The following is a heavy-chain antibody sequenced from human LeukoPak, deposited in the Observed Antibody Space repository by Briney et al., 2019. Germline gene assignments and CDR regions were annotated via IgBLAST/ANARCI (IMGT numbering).Heavy chain of an antibody. V-gene: IGHV4-61*02. D-gene: IGHD2-2*02. CDR3: ARAYCSSTSCYTYYFDY. CDR2: IYISGST. CDR1: GGSISSGSYY. Sequence: SETLSLTCTLSGGSISSGSYYWSWIRQPAGKGLEWIGRIYISGSTNYNPSLKSRVTISVDTSKNQFSLKLSSVTAADTAVYYCARAYCSSTSCYTYYFDYWGRGTLVTVSS. J-gene: IGHJ4*02.